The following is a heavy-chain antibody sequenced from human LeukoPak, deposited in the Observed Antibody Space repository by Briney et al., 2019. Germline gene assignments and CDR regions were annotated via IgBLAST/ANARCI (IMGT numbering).Heavy chain of an antibody. D-gene: IGHD1-26*01. CDR1: GFTFSTYW. CDR3: ARGGEVGATTFDY. CDR2: INTDGGSK. V-gene: IGHV3-74*01. J-gene: IGHJ4*02. Sequence: AGSLTLSCAASGFTFSTYWMHWVRQGPGEGLVWVSRINTDGGSKHYADSVKGRFTISRDNANNTLYLQMNSLRAEDTAVYYCARGGEVGATTFDYWGQGIRVTVST.